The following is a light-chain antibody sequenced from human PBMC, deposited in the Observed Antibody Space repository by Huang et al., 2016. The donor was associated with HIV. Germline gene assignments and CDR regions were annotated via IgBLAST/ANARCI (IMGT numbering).Light chain of an antibody. V-gene: IGKV3-15*01. CDR3: QQYDDWPPVT. Sequence: EVVMTQFPATLSVSTGERATLFCRASQSLITNVACYQQKPGQPPRLLIYVACTRATGVPARFSGSGSGTDFTLTISILQPEDFAFYYCQQYDDWPPVTFGPGTKVDFK. CDR2: VAC. CDR1: QSLITN. J-gene: IGKJ3*01.